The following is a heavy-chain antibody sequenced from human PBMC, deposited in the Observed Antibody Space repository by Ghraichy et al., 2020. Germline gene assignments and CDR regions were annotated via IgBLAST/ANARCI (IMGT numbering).Heavy chain of an antibody. V-gene: IGHV4-34*01. CDR2: INHSGST. Sequence: SQTLSLTCAVYGGSFSGYYWSWIRQPPGKGLEWIGEINHSGSTNYNPSLKSRVTISVDTSKNQFSLKLSSVTAADTAVYYCAREVEADDIWGQGTMVTVSS. D-gene: IGHD2-15*01. J-gene: IGHJ3*02. CDR1: GGSFSGYY. CDR3: AREVEADDI.